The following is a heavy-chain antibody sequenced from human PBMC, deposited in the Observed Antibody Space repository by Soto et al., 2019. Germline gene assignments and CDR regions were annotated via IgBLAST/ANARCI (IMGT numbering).Heavy chain of an antibody. Sequence: QVQLQESGPGLVKPSETLSLTCTVSGASMRSCYWTWIRQPPGKRPEWIGYISKSGGTTYNPSLESRVTISLDTSSDQFSLRLTSVTAADTAVYYCARGGITVAGVMDVWGQGTTVTVSS. D-gene: IGHD6-19*01. CDR3: ARGGITVAGVMDV. J-gene: IGHJ6*02. CDR2: ISKSGGT. CDR1: GASMRSCY. V-gene: IGHV4-59*01.